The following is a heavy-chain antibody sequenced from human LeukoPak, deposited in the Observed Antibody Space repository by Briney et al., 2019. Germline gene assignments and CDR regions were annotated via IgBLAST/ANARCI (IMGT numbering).Heavy chain of an antibody. D-gene: IGHD1-26*01. Sequence: LETLSLTCTVSGGSISSYYWSCIRQPAGKGLEWIGRIYTSGSTNYNPSLKSRVTMSVDTSKNQFSLKLSSVTAADTAVYYCARDSRIVGATGYFDYWGQGTLVTVSS. CDR3: ARDSRIVGATGYFDY. CDR1: GGSISSYY. J-gene: IGHJ4*02. CDR2: IYTSGST. V-gene: IGHV4-4*07.